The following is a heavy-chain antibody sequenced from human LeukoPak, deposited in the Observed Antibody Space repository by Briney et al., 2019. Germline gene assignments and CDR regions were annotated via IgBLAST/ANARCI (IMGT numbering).Heavy chain of an antibody. CDR3: ATFQPYYYGMDA. Sequence: GASVKVSCKASGYTFTSYDINWVRQATGQGLEWMGWMNPNSGNTGYAQKFQGRVTMTRNTSISTAYMELSSLRSEDTAVYYCATFQPYYYGMDAWGQGTTVTVSS. CDR2: MNPNSGNT. CDR1: GYTFTSYD. D-gene: IGHD2-2*01. V-gene: IGHV1-8*01. J-gene: IGHJ6*02.